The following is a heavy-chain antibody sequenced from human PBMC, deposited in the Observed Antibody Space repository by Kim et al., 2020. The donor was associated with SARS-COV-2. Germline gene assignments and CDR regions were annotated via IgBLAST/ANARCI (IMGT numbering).Heavy chain of an antibody. CDR3: ARDRGGEDTAMVSVDI. J-gene: IGHJ3*02. Sequence: SETLSLTCTVSGGSISSYYWSWIRQPPGKGLEWIGYIYYSGSTNYNPSLKSRVTISVDTSKNQFSLKLSSVTAADTAVYYCARDRGGEDTAMVSVDIWGQGTMVTVSS. V-gene: IGHV4-59*13. CDR2: IYYSGST. D-gene: IGHD5-18*01. CDR1: GGSISSYY.